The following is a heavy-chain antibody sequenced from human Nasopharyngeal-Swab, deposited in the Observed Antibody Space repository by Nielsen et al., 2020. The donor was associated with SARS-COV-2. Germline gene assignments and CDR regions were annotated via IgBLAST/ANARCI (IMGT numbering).Heavy chain of an antibody. Sequence: GGSLRLSCAASGFTFSSYAMHWVRQAPGKGLEWVAVISYDGSNKYYADSVKGRFTIPRDNSKNTLYLQMNSLRAEDTAVYYCARGELLSNAFDIWGQGTMVTVSS. CDR1: GFTFSSYA. D-gene: IGHD2-2*01. CDR2: ISYDGSNK. V-gene: IGHV3-30-3*01. J-gene: IGHJ3*02. CDR3: ARGELLSNAFDI.